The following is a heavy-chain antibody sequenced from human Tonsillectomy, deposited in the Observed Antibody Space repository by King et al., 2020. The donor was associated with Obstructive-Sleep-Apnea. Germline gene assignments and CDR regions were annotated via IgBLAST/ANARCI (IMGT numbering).Heavy chain of an antibody. V-gene: IGHV1-8*01. J-gene: IGHJ4*02. Sequence: QLVQSGAEVKKPGASVKVSCKASGYTFTSYDINWVRQATGQGLEWMVWMNPNSGNTGYAQKFQGRVTMTRNTSISTAYMELSSLRSEDTAVYYCARGTHYYDSSGYYYLFDYWGQGTLVTVSS. CDR3: ARGTHYYDSSGYYYLFDY. CDR2: MNPNSGNT. D-gene: IGHD3-22*01. CDR1: GYTFTSYD.